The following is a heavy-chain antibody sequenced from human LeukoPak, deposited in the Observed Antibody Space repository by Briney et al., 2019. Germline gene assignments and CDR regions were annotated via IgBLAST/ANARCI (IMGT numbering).Heavy chain of an antibody. CDR3: ATLEVPAAPIGSDFDY. CDR1: GFTFSSYG. CDR2: IRYDGSNK. Sequence: PGGSLRLSCAASGFTFSSYGMHWVRQAPGKGLEWVAFIRYDGSNKYYADSVKGRFTISRDNSKNTLNLQMNSLIAEDTAVYYCATLEVPAAPIGSDFDYWGQGTLVTVSS. V-gene: IGHV3-30*02. D-gene: IGHD2-2*01. J-gene: IGHJ4*02.